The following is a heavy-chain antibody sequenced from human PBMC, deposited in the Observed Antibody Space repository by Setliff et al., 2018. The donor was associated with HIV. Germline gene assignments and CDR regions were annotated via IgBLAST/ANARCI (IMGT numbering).Heavy chain of an antibody. CDR1: GFTFNTYE. J-gene: IGHJ4*02. CDR2: IGSSGTSI. Sequence: GGSLRLSCVASGFTFNTYEMNWVRQAPGKGLEWVSHIGSSGTSIYYADSVKGRFTSSRDNAKNSLYLQMNSLRAEDTAFYYCARENSGYRAFDYWGQATLVTVSS. V-gene: IGHV3-48*03. CDR3: ARENSGYRAFDY. D-gene: IGHD3-22*01.